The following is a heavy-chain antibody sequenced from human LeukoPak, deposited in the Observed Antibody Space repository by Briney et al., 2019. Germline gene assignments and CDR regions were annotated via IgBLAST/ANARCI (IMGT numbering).Heavy chain of an antibody. CDR1: GGSISSYY. CDR2: IYYSGST. CDR3: ARGKRVLRYFDWLSAFDY. J-gene: IGHJ4*02. V-gene: IGHV4-59*12. Sequence: SETLSLTCTVSGGSISSYYWSWIRQPPGKGLEWIGYIYYSGSTNYNPSLKSRVTISVDTSKNQFPLKLSSVTAADTAAYYCARGKRVLRYFDWLSAFDYWGQGTLVTVSS. D-gene: IGHD3-9*01.